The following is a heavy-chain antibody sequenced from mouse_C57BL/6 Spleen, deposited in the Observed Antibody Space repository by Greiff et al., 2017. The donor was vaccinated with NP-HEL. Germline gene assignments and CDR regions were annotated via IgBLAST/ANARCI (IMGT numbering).Heavy chain of an antibody. Sequence: EVQVVESGPGMVKPSQSLSLTCTVTGYSITSGYDWHWIRHLPGNKLEWMGDISYSGSTNYNPSLKSRITITHDTSKNHFFLKLNSVTTEDTATYYCARSYSNYEGVFAYWGQGTLVTVSA. V-gene: IGHV3-1*01. CDR1: GYSITSGYD. CDR2: ISYSGST. J-gene: IGHJ3*01. CDR3: ARSYSNYEGVFAY. D-gene: IGHD2-5*01.